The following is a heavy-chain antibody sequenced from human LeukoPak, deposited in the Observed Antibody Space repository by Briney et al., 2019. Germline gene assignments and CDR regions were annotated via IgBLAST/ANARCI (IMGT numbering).Heavy chain of an antibody. Sequence: GGSLRLSCAASGXIFRSYAMHWVRQAPGKGLEYVSAISSSGDNTYYGDSVKGRFIISRDNSKNTLSLQMSSLRVEDTAVYYCVREERGLAIDYWGQGTLVTVSS. J-gene: IGHJ4*02. V-gene: IGHV3-64*02. CDR3: VREERGLAIDY. CDR2: ISSSGDNT. CDR1: GXIFRSYA. D-gene: IGHD5-12*01.